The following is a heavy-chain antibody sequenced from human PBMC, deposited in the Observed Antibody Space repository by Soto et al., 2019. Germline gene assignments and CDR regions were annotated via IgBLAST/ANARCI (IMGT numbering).Heavy chain of an antibody. Sequence: SETLSLTCAVYGGSFSGYYWSWIRQPPGKGLEWIGEINHSGSTNYNPSLKSRVTISVDTSKNQFSLKLSSVTAADTAVYYCARGRYPSYANFDYWGQGTLVTVS. CDR3: ARGRYPSYANFDY. D-gene: IGHD2-2*01. J-gene: IGHJ4*02. CDR2: INHSGST. V-gene: IGHV4-34*01. CDR1: GGSFSGYY.